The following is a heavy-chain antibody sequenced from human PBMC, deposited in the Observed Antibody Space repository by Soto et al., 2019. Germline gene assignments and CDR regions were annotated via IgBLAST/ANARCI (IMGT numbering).Heavy chain of an antibody. J-gene: IGHJ4*02. CDR3: ARDGVGGTVFRGYLDY. CDR2: IRFDGSNE. CDR1: VGIFHGYG. V-gene: IGHV3-33*01. D-gene: IGHD2-15*01. Sequence: QEQLVESGGGVVQPGTSLRLSCAGPVGIFHGYGLHWVRQAPGKGLEWVAIIRFDGSNEEYADSVKGRFTISRDNSKNTLYLQMNTLGAEDTAVYYCARDGVGGTVFRGYLDYWGRGTVVTVSS.